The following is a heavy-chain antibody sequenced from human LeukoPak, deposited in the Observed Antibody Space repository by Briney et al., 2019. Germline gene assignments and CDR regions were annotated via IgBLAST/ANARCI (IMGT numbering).Heavy chain of an antibody. V-gene: IGHV4-59*01. Sequence: PSETLSLTCTVSGGSISSYYWSWIRQPPGKGLEWIGYIYYSGSTNYNPSLKSRVTISVDTSKNQFSLKLSSVTAADTAVYYCARGTVTTGPYLQHWGQGTLVTVSS. CDR2: IYYSGST. J-gene: IGHJ1*01. D-gene: IGHD4-17*01. CDR3: ARGTVTTGPYLQH. CDR1: GGSISSYY.